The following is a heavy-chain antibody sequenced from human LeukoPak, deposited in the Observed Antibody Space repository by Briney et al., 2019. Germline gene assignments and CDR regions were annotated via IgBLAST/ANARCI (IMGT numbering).Heavy chain of an antibody. D-gene: IGHD4-17*01. J-gene: IGHJ6*02. V-gene: IGHV1-18*01. CDR3: ARVVMTTRSLRGYYGMDV. CDR2: ISAYNGNT. Sequence: ASVKVSCKASGYTFTSYGIRWVRQAPGQGLEWVGWISAYNGNTNYAQKLQGRVTMTTDTSTSTAYMELRSLRSDDTAVYYCARVVMTTRSLRGYYGMDVGGQGTTVTVSS. CDR1: GYTFTSYG.